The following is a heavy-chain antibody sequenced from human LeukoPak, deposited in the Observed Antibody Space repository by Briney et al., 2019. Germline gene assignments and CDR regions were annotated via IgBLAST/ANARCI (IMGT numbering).Heavy chain of an antibody. V-gene: IGHV4-34*01. Sequence: SETLSFTCAVYGGSFSGYYWSWIRQPPGKGLEWIGEINHSGSTNYNPSLKSRVTISVDTSKNQFSLKLSSVTAADTAVYYCARAHQKGPSFDYWGQGTLVTVSS. J-gene: IGHJ4*02. CDR1: GGSFSGYY. CDR2: INHSGST. CDR3: ARAHQKGPSFDY.